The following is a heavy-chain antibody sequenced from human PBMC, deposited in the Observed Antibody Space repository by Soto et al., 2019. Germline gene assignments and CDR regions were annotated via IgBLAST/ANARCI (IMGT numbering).Heavy chain of an antibody. Sequence: PGGSLRLSCAASGFTFSSYWMHWVRQAPGKGPVWVSRINSDGSSTSYADSVKGRFTISRDNAKNTLYLQMNSLRAEDTAVYYCARDIEHRITIFGVQPNWFDPWGQGTLVTVSS. J-gene: IGHJ5*02. V-gene: IGHV3-74*01. D-gene: IGHD3-3*01. CDR2: INSDGSST. CDR3: ARDIEHRITIFGVQPNWFDP. CDR1: GFTFSSYW.